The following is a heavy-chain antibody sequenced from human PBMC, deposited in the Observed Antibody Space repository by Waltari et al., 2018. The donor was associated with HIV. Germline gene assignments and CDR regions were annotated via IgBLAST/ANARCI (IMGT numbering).Heavy chain of an antibody. V-gene: IGHV3-23*01. CDR2: IIGSGGST. Sequence: EVQLLESGGGLVQPGGSLRLSCAASGFTFSSYAMSWVRQAPGKGLEWVSAIIGSGGSTYYADSVKGRFTISRDNSKNTLYLQMNSLRAEDTAVYYCANEVTMVRGARNFQHWGQGTLVTVSS. D-gene: IGHD3-10*01. CDR3: ANEVTMVRGARNFQH. J-gene: IGHJ1*01. CDR1: GFTFSSYA.